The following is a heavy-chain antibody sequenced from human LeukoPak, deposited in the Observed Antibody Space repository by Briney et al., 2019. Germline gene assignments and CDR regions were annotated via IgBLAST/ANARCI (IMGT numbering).Heavy chain of an antibody. Sequence: ASVKVSCKASGYTFTGYYMHWVRQAPGQGLEWMGWINPNSGGTNYAQKFQGRVTMTRDTSISTAYMELSRLRSDDTAVYYCARSGYSYGRNWFDPWGQGTLVTVSS. J-gene: IGHJ5*02. CDR3: ARSGYSYGRNWFDP. V-gene: IGHV1-2*02. D-gene: IGHD5-18*01. CDR2: INPNSGGT. CDR1: GYTFTGYY.